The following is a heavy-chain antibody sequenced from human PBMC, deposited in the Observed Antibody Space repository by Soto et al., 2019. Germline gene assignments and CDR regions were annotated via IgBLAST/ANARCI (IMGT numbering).Heavy chain of an antibody. CDR3: AKDRGYDYGSYYYYALDV. V-gene: IGHV3-23*01. CDR2: ISASGGTA. J-gene: IGHJ6*02. CDR1: GFTFSSYA. Sequence: EVQLLESEGKLVQPGGSLRLSCAASGFTFSSYAMNWVRQAPGKGLEWVAAISASGGTAYYADSVKGRFTISRDNSKNPLYLQMNSLGPEDTAVYYCAKDRGYDYGSYYYYALDVWGQGTTVTVSS. D-gene: IGHD5-18*01.